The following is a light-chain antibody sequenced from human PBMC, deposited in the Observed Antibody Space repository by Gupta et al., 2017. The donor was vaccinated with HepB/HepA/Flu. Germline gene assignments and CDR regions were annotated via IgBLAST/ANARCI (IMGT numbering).Light chain of an antibody. V-gene: IGKV3-15*01. CDR3: QQEYNWPLT. Sequence: EVVLTQFPASLSVSPGERVTLSCRASQHVGINSAWYQQKPGQPPRLLIYGASTRATEIPARFRGSGSGTEFILSINSLQFEDFGVYYCQQEYNWPLTFGGWTRVDIK. CDR2: GAS. CDR1: QHVGIN. J-gene: IGKJ4*01.